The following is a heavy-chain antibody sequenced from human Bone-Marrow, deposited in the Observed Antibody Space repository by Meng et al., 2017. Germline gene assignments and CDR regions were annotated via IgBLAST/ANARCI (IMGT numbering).Heavy chain of an antibody. D-gene: IGHD6-19*01. CDR1: GFTFSSYS. J-gene: IGHJ4*02. CDR3: TTDWAIAVAGTGY. Sequence: GESLKISCAASGFTFSSYSMNWVRQAPGKGLEWVSSISSSSSYIYYADSVKGRFTISRDNAKNSLYLQMNSLRAEDTAVYYCTTDWAIAVAGTGYWGQGTLVTVSS. V-gene: IGHV3-21*01. CDR2: ISSSSSYI.